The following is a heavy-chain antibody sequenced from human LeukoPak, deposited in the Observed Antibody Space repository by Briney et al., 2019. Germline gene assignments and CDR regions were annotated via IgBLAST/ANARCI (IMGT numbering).Heavy chain of an antibody. CDR2: IYPADSDI. CDR1: GYSINNYW. J-gene: IGHJ5*02. V-gene: IGHV5-51*01. CDR3: ARQEYCSGASCYTWFDP. Sequence: GESLKISCKGSGYSINNYWIAWVRQMPRKGLEWMGIIYPADSDIRYSLSFQGQVTISADKSISTAYLQWNSLKASDTAMYYCARQEYCSGASCYTWFDPWGQGTLVTVSS. D-gene: IGHD2-15*01.